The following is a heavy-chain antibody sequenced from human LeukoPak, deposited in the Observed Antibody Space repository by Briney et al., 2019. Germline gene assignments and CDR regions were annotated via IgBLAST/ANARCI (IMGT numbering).Heavy chain of an antibody. V-gene: IGHV1-69*06. D-gene: IGHD1-26*01. CDR1: GGTFSSYA. CDR2: IIPIFGTA. CDR3: ARVGGPDNYFDY. Sequence: SVKVSCKTSGGTFSSYAISWVRQAPGQGLEWMGGIIPIFGTANYAQKFQGRVTITADKSTSTAYMELSSLRSEDTAVYYCARVGGPDNYFDYWGQGTLVTVSS. J-gene: IGHJ4*02.